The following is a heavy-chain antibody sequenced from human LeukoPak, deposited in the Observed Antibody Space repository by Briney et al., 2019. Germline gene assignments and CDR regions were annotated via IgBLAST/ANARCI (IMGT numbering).Heavy chain of an antibody. CDR1: GYTFTSYA. J-gene: IGHJ4*02. V-gene: IGHV1-3*01. CDR3: ARTGSGGSWITSFDY. Sequence: ASVKVSCKASGYTFTSYAMHWVRQAPGQRLEWMGWINAGNGNTKYSQKFQGRVTITRDTSASTAYMELSSLRSEDTAVYYCARTGSGGSWITSFDYWGQGTLVTVSS. D-gene: IGHD2-15*01. CDR2: INAGNGNT.